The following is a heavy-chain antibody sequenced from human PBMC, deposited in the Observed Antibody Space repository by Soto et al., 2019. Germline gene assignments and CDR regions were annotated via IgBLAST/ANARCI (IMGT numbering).Heavy chain of an antibody. D-gene: IGHD2-21*01. CDR3: ARGTIATPGIDY. CDR2: INTDGDIT. V-gene: IGHV3-74*01. CDR1: GFTFSSYW. Sequence: EVQLVESGGDLVQPGGSLRLSCAASGFTFSSYWMHWVRQAPGTGLAWVSRINTDGDITDYADSVKGRFTISRDNAKNRLYLQMNSLTADDTAIYYCARGTIATPGIDYWGQGSQVTVS. J-gene: IGHJ4*02.